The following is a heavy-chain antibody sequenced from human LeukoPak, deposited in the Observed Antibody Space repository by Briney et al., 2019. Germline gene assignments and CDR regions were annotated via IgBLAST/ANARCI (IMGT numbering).Heavy chain of an antibody. J-gene: IGHJ4*02. CDR2: ITGSDDIT. CDR1: GFIFSNYA. CDR3: AKWGDYDILTGYYDSDY. D-gene: IGHD3-9*01. Sequence: GGSLRLSCAASGFIFSNYAMSWVRQAPGKGLEWVSAITGSDDITYYADSVKGRFTISRDNSKNTLYLQVNSLRAEDTAIYYRAKWGDYDILTGYYDSDYWGQGTLVTVSS. V-gene: IGHV3-23*01.